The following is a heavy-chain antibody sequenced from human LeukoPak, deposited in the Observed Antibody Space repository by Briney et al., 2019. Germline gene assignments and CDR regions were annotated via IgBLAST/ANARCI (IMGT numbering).Heavy chain of an antibody. CDR3: ATYSSLNRREFQY. D-gene: IGHD3-22*01. Sequence: GGSLRLSCAASGFTFSDYYMSWIRQAPGKGLEWVANIKTDGSEKYYVDSVKGRFTISRDNAKNSLYLQMNSLRAEDTAVYYCATYSSLNRREFQYWGQGTLLTVSS. CDR1: GFTFSDYY. CDR2: IKTDGSEK. V-gene: IGHV3-7*01. J-gene: IGHJ1*01.